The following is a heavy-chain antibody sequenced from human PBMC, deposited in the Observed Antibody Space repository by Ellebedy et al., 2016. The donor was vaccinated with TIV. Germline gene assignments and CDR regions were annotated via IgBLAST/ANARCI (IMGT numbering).Heavy chain of an antibody. Sequence: SETLSLTXTVSGGSISSSSHYWGWIRQPPGKGLEWIGSIYYSGSTYYNPSLKSRVTISVNTSKNQFSLKLSSVTAADTAVYYCARTYSSGWYDWFDPWGQGTLVTVSS. CDR2: IYYSGST. D-gene: IGHD6-19*01. V-gene: IGHV4-39*07. CDR3: ARTYSSGWYDWFDP. J-gene: IGHJ5*02. CDR1: GGSISSSSHY.